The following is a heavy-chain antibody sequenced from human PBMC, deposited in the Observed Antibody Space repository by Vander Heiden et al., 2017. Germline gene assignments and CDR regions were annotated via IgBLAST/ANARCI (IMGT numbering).Heavy chain of an antibody. Sequence: EVQLVESGGGLIQPGGSLRLSCAASGFTVSSNYMRWVRQAPGKGLEWVSVIYSGGSTYYADSVKGRFTISRDNSKNTLYLQMNSLRAEDTAVYYCAREMRGWQWLVFDYWGQGTLVTVSS. J-gene: IGHJ4*02. D-gene: IGHD6-19*01. V-gene: IGHV3-53*01. CDR2: IYSGGST. CDR1: GFTVSSNY. CDR3: AREMRGWQWLVFDY.